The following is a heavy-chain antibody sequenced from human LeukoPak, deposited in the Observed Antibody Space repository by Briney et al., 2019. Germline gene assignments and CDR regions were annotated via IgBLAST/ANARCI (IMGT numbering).Heavy chain of an antibody. J-gene: IGHJ5*02. CDR2: ISSSSSTI. CDR3: ARDGGSSGWYSEWFDP. D-gene: IGHD6-19*01. CDR1: EFTFSSYS. V-gene: IGHV3-48*01. Sequence: GGSLRLSSVASEFTFSSYSMTWVRQGPERGLEWVSYISSSSSTIYYADSVKGRFTISRDNAKNSLYLQMNSLRAEDTAVYYCARDGGSSGWYSEWFDPWGQGTLVTVSS.